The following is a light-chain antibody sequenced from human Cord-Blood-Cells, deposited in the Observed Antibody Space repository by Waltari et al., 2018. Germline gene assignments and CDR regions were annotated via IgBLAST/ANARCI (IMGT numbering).Light chain of an antibody. Sequence: DIQMTQSQSSLYASVGDRVTITCRASQSISSDLNWYQQKPGKAPKLLIYAASSLQSGVPSRFSGSGSGTDFTRTISSLQPEDFATYYCQQSYSTPYTFGQGTKLEIK. CDR3: QQSYSTPYT. V-gene: IGKV1-39*01. J-gene: IGKJ2*01. CDR1: QSISSD. CDR2: AAS.